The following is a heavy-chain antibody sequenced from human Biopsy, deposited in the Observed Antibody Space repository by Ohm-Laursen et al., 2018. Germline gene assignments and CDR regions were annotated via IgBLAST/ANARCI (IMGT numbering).Heavy chain of an antibody. CDR3: AATSTLYYYYYAMDV. CDR1: GFTFSGSA. Sequence: KVSCKASGFTFSGSAVQWVRQARGQRLEWIGWIVVGSGHTNYAQKLQERVTITRDMSTSTAYMELTSLRSEDTAVYYCAATSTLYYYYYAMDVWDQGTTITVSS. CDR2: IVVGSGHT. V-gene: IGHV1-58*01. J-gene: IGHJ6*02.